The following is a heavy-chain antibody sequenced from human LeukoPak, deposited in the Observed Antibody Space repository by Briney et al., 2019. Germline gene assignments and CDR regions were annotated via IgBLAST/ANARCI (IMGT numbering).Heavy chain of an antibody. CDR3: ASQYISSIERVYYYYGMDV. V-gene: IGHV3-33*01. CDR1: GFTFSTYD. D-gene: IGHD6-6*01. Sequence: PGGSLRLSCAVSGFTFSTYDMHWVRQAPGRGLERVAVIWYDGSNKYYADSVKGRFTISRDNSKNTLYLQMNSLRAEDTAVYYCASQYISSIERVYYYYGMDVWGQGTTVTVSS. J-gene: IGHJ6*02. CDR2: IWYDGSNK.